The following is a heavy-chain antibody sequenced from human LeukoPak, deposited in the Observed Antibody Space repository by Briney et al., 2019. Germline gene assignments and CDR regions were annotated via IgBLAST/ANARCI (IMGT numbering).Heavy chain of an antibody. CDR3: ARGWYLGMDV. J-gene: IGHJ6*02. V-gene: IGHV4-59*01. CDR2: IYYSGST. Sequence: PSETLSLTCTVSGGSISSYYWSWIRQPPGKGLKWIGYIYYSGSTNYNPSLKSRVTISVDTSKNQFSLKLSSVTAADTAVYYCARGWYLGMDVWGQGTTVTVSS. CDR1: GGSISSYY. D-gene: IGHD6-13*01.